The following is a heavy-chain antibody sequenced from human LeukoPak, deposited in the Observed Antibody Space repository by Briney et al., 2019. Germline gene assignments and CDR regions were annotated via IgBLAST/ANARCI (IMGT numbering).Heavy chain of an antibody. CDR3: TSHAAFDP. Sequence: GGSLRLSCAASGFTFSSYAMHWVRQAPGKGLEWVGRIKSKNVGGTTDYAAPVKGRFTISRDDSKNTVYLQMNSLKIEDTAVYYCTSHAAFDPWGQGTLVTVSS. CDR2: IKSKNVGGTT. J-gene: IGHJ5*02. V-gene: IGHV3-15*01. CDR1: GFTFSSYA.